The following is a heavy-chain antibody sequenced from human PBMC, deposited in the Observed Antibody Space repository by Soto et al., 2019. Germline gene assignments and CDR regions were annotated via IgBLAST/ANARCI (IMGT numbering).Heavy chain of an antibody. CDR3: ASYYDSSGPTYDH. CDR1: GGSVSTGDHY. Sequence: SETLALTCTVSGGSVSTGDHYWSWIRQPPGRGLEWIGYIYYSGTTYYNPSLKSRVFMSVDTSRNQFSLKLSSVTAADTAVYYCASYYDSSGPTYDHWGQGILVTVSS. CDR2: IYYSGTT. J-gene: IGHJ4*02. D-gene: IGHD3-22*01. V-gene: IGHV4-30-4*01.